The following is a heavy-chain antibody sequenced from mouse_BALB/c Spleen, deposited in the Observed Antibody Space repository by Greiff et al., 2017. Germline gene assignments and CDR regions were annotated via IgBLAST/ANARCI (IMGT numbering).Heavy chain of an antibody. CDR3: ARAGNYYAMDY. J-gene: IGHJ4*01. V-gene: IGHV5-4*02. Sequence: EVMLVESGGGLVKPGGSLKLSCAASGFTFSDYYMYWVRQTPEKRLEWVATISDGGSYTYYPDSVKGRFTISRDNAKNNLYLQMSSLKSEDTAMYYCARAGNYYAMDYWGQGTSVTVSS. CDR1: GFTFSDYY. D-gene: IGHD1-1*02. CDR2: ISDGGSYT.